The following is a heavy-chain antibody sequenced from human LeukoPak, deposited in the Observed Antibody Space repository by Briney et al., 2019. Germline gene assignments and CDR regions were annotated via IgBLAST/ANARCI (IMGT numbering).Heavy chain of an antibody. D-gene: IGHD3-22*01. J-gene: IGHJ4*02. CDR1: GYTFTTYY. Sequence: SCKASGYTFTTYYIHWVRQAPGKGLEWVSSISSSSSYIYYADSVKGRFTISRDNAKNSLYLQMNSLRAEDTAVYYCARVSPPDYYDSSGYACLDYWGQGTLVTVSS. V-gene: IGHV3-21*01. CDR2: ISSSSSYI. CDR3: ARVSPPDYYDSSGYACLDY.